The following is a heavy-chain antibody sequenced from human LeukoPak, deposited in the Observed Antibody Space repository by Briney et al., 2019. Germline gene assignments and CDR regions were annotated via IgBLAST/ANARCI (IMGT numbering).Heavy chain of an antibody. V-gene: IGHV3-30*04. Sequence: GGSLRLSCTASGVTLSNYAMHWVRRPPGRGLEWVAVISFDGTTKYYGDSVEGRFSVSRDNSKNTLYLQMNSLRPDDTAMYYCATDYGDYEPIDYWGQGTLVTVSS. J-gene: IGHJ4*02. CDR3: ATDYGDYEPIDY. CDR2: ISFDGTTK. CDR1: GVTLSNYA. D-gene: IGHD4-17*01.